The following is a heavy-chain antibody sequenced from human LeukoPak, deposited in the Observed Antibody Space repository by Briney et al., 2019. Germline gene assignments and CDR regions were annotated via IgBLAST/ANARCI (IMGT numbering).Heavy chain of an antibody. D-gene: IGHD5-18*01. CDR1: GGSISSYY. J-gene: IGHJ4*02. Sequence: SETLSLTCTVSGGSISSYYWSWIRQPPGKGLEWIGYIYYSGSTNYNHSLKRRVTISVDTSKNQFSLKLSAVTAADTAVYYCARVFKGYSYGFVGNWGQGSLVTVSS. CDR3: ARVFKGYSYGFVGN. V-gene: IGHV4-59*01. CDR2: IYYSGST.